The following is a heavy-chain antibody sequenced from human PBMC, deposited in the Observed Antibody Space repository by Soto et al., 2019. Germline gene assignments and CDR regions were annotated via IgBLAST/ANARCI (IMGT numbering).Heavy chain of an antibody. V-gene: IGHV4-39*01. CDR1: GGPISSSSYY. CDR3: ARSAIATHWFFDL. Sequence: SETLSLTCSVSGGPISSSSYYWGWIRQAPGKGLEWLATIYYTGYTYHNPSLKSHVTISVDTSKDQFSLELTCVTAADTALYYCARSAIATHWFFDLWGRGTLVTVSS. CDR2: IYYTGYT. D-gene: IGHD5-18*01. J-gene: IGHJ2*01.